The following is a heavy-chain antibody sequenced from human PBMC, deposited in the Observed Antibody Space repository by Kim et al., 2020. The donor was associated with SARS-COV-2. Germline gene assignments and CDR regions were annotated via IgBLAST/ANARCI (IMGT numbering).Heavy chain of an antibody. D-gene: IGHD3-10*01. V-gene: IGHV3-49*04. J-gene: IGHJ6*01. CDR1: GFTFGDYA. CDR3: TRVPPGETWFGELLGNVDV. Sequence: GGSLRLSCTASGFTFGDYAMSWVRQAPGKGLEWVGFIRSKAYGGTTEYAASVKGRITISRDDSKSIVYLQMNSLKTEDTAVYYCTRVPPGETWFGELLGNVDVSGKGTPRTVSS. CDR2: IRSKAYGGTT.